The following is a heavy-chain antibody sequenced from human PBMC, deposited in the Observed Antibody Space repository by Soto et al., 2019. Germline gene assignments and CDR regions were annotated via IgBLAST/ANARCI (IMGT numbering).Heavy chain of an antibody. CDR2: IFSNDEK. CDR3: ASTDSSSWSWFDP. D-gene: IGHD6-13*01. CDR1: GLSLSNAGLG. J-gene: IGHJ5*02. Sequence: QVTVKEAGPVVVKPTETLTLTCTVSGLSLSNAGLGVSWIRQPPGKALEWLAHIFSNDEKSYSTSLKSRLTSSKDASKSQVVLTMTNMDPVDTATYYCASTDSSSWSWFDPWGQGTLVTVSS. V-gene: IGHV2-26*04.